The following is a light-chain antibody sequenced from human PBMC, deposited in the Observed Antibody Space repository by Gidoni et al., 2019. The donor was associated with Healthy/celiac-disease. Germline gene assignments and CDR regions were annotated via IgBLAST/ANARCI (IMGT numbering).Light chain of an antibody. Sequence: QSALTQPRAVSGSPGQSVTIRCTGTSSDVGGYNYVSWYQQHPGKAPKLMIYDVSKRPSVVPDRFSGSKSGNTASLTISGLPAEDEADYYCCSYAGSYTYVFGTGTKVTVL. CDR3: CSYAGSYTYV. J-gene: IGLJ1*01. V-gene: IGLV2-11*01. CDR1: SSDVGGYNY. CDR2: DVS.